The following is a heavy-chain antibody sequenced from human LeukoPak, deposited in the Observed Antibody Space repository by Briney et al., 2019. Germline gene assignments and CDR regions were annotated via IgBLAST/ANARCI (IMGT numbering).Heavy chain of an antibody. J-gene: IGHJ6*03. Sequence: GGSLRLSCAASGFTFSSYSMNWVRQAPGKGREWVSSISTSSSYIYYADSVKGRFTIPRDNAKNSLYLQMNSLRAEDTAVYYCARPHIVVVPAARAGLVYYYYMDAWGKGTTVTVSS. CDR3: ARPHIVVVPAARAGLVYYYYMDA. CDR2: ISTSSSYI. V-gene: IGHV3-21*01. CDR1: GFTFSSYS. D-gene: IGHD2-2*01.